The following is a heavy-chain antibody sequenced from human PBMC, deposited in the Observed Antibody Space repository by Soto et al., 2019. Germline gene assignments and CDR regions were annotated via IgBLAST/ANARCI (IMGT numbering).Heavy chain of an antibody. Sequence: SETLSLTCTVSGGSISSYYWSWIRQPPGKGLEWIGYIYYSGSTNYNPSLKSRVTISVDTSKNQFSLKLSSVTAADTAVYYCARADSSGWYETFKYYYYGMDVWGQGXTVTVSS. CDR3: ARADSSGWYETFKYYYYGMDV. J-gene: IGHJ6*02. V-gene: IGHV4-59*01. D-gene: IGHD6-19*01. CDR2: IYYSGST. CDR1: GGSISSYY.